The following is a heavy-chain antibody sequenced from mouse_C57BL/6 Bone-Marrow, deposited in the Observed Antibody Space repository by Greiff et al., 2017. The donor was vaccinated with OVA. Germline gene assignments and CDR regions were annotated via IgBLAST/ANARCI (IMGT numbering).Heavy chain of an antibody. CDR3: AREKAYLNYFDY. D-gene: IGHD6-5*01. CDR1: GFTFSSYA. V-gene: IGHV5-4*01. CDR2: ISDGGSYT. Sequence: EVQLVESGGGLVKPGGSLKLSCAASGFTFSSYAMSWVRQTPEKRLEWVATISDGGSYTYYPDNVKGRFTISRDNAKNNLYLQMSHLKSEDTAMYYCAREKAYLNYFDYWGQGTTLTVSS. J-gene: IGHJ2*01.